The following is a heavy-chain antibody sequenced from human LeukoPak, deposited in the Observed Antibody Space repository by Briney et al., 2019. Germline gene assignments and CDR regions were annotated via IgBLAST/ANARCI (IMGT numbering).Heavy chain of an antibody. CDR2: XXXXXXXX. D-gene: IGHD2-2*01. J-gene: IGHJ5*02. V-gene: IGHV1-69*13. Sequence: GASVKVSCKASGGTFSSYAISWVRQAPGQGLXXXXXXXXXXXXXXXXXXXXXXVXXXADESTSTAYMELSSLRSEDTAVYYCARVIPAARLYNWFDPWGQGTLVTVSS. CDR3: ARVIPAARLYNWFDP. CDR1: GGTFSSYA.